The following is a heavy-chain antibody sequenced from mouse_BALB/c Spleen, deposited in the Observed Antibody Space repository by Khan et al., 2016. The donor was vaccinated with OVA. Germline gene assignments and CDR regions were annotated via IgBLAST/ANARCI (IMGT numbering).Heavy chain of an antibody. V-gene: IGHV2-9*02. CDR1: GFYLTSYG. J-gene: IGHJ2*01. Sequence: VQLVESGPGLVAPSQSLSITCTVSGFYLTSYGVHWVRQPPGKGLEWLGTIWAGGSTNFNSALLSRLSIIKDNSKSQVFLKMNSLQTDDTAIYYCAREVYYGNLYYFDYWGQGTTLTVSS. D-gene: IGHD2-1*01. CDR3: AREVYYGNLYYFDY. CDR2: IWAGGST.